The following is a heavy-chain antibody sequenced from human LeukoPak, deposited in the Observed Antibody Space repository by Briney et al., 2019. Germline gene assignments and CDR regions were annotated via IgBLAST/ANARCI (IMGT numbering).Heavy chain of an antibody. J-gene: IGHJ4*02. V-gene: IGHV5-51*01. CDR3: ARLGSGSYYSLSDFDY. D-gene: IGHD1-26*01. CDR2: IYPGDSDT. CDR1: GYSFTSYW. Sequence: GESLKISGKGSGYSFTSYWIGWVRQMPGRGLEWMGIIYPGDSDTRYSPSFQGQVTISADKSISTAYLQWSSLKASDTAMYYCARLGSGSYYSLSDFDYWGQGTLVTVSS.